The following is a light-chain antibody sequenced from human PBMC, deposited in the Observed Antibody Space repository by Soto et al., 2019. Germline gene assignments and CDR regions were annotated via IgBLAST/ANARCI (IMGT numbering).Light chain of an antibody. CDR3: CSYAGSSTPYV. J-gene: IGLJ1*01. CDR2: EGS. CDR1: SSDVGSYKL. V-gene: IGLV2-23*01. Sequence: QSALTQPASVSRSPGQSVTISCTGTSSDVGSYKLVSWYQQHPGKAPKLMIYEGSKRPSGVSNRFSGSKSGNTASLTISGLQAEDEADYYCCSYAGSSTPYVFGTGTKVTVL.